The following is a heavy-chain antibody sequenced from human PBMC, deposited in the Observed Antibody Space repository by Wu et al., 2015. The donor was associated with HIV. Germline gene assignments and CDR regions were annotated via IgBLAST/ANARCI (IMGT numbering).Heavy chain of an antibody. V-gene: IGHV1-46*01. J-gene: IGHJ3*02. Sequence: QVQLVQSGAEVKKPGASVKVSCKASGYTFTSYYMHWVRQAPGQGLEWMGIINPSGGSTSYAQKFQGRVTMTRDTSTSTVYMELSSLRSEDTAVYYCARDPDYGGNSGAGAFDIWGQGTMVTVSS. CDR1: GYTFTSYY. D-gene: IGHD4-23*01. CDR3: ARDPDYGGNSGAGAFDI. CDR2: INPSGGST.